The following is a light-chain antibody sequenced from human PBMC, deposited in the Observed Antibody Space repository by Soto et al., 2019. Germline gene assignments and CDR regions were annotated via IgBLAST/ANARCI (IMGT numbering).Light chain of an antibody. V-gene: IGLV1-47*01. CDR2: RNN. CDR3: AAWDDSLSGHYV. CDR1: SSNLGSNY. Sequence: VLTQPPSASGTPAQRATLSSSRNSSNLGSNYVYWYQQLPGTPPKLLIYRNNQRPSGVPDRFSGSKSGTSASLAISGLRSEDEADYYCAAWDDSLSGHYVFGTGTKVTV. J-gene: IGLJ1*01.